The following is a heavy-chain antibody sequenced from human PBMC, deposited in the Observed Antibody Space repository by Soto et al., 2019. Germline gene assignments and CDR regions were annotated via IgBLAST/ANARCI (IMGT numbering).Heavy chain of an antibody. CDR3: ARDLVVYAVGVGKWLRSGMSHYYYGVDL. J-gene: IGHJ6*02. CDR2: ITPIFGAA. V-gene: IGHV1-69*06. CDR1: GGTFNSYA. Sequence: QVQLVQSGAEVKKPGSSVKVSCKALGGTFNSYAVSWVRQAPGQGLEWMGGITPIFGAADYAQKFQGRVTITADKSTSTAYMELSSLRSEDTAVYYCARDLVVYAVGVGKWLRSGMSHYYYGVDLWGQGTTVTVSS. D-gene: IGHD5-12*01.